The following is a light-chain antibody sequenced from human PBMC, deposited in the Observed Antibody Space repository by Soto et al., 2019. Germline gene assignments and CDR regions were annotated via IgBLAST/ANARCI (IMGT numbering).Light chain of an antibody. J-gene: IGKJ1*01. V-gene: IGKV1-39*01. Sequence: DIQMTQSASSLSASVGDRVPVTCRASQSISSNLNWYQQKPGKAPKLLIYAASNLQSGVPSTFSGSGSGTDFTLTISSLQPEDFATYYCQQSHSIPWTFGQGTKVDIK. CDR2: AAS. CDR3: QQSHSIPWT. CDR1: QSISSN.